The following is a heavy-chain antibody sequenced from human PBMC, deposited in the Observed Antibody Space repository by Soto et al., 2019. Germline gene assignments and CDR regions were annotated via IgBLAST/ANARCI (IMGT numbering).Heavy chain of an antibody. Sequence: ASVKVSCKASGYTFTSYGISWVRQAPGQGLEWMGWISAYNGNTNYAQKLQGRVTMTTDTSTSTAYMGLRSLRSDDTAVYYCAREEVDIVVVVAATQGQYFQHWGQGTLVTVSS. CDR2: ISAYNGNT. CDR1: GYTFTSYG. V-gene: IGHV1-18*01. J-gene: IGHJ1*01. D-gene: IGHD2-15*01. CDR3: AREEVDIVVVVAATQGQYFQH.